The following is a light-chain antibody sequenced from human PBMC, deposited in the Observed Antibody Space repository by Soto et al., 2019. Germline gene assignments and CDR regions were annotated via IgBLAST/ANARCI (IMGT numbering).Light chain of an antibody. CDR3: QQSYSTPPT. CDR2: AAS. J-gene: IGKJ1*01. CDR1: QSISSY. Sequence: DIEMTQSPSSLSASLGDRVTITCRASQSISSYLNWYQQKPGKAPKLLIYAASSLQSGVPSRFSGSGSGTEFTLTISSLQPDDFETYYCQQSYSTPPTFGQGTKVDIK. V-gene: IGKV1-39*01.